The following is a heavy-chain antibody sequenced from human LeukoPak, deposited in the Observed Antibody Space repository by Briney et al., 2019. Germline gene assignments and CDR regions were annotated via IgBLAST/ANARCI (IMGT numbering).Heavy chain of an antibody. J-gene: IGHJ6*02. V-gene: IGHV1-46*01. CDR3: ARDRVAAAGKTDYYYGMDV. Sequence: ASVKVSCKASGYTFTSYYMHWVRQAPGQGLEWIGIINPSGGSTSYAQKFQGRVTMTRDTSTSTVYMELSSLRSEDTAVYYCARDRVAAAGKTDYYYGMDVWGQGTTVTVSS. CDR2: INPSGGST. CDR1: GYTFTSYY. D-gene: IGHD6-13*01.